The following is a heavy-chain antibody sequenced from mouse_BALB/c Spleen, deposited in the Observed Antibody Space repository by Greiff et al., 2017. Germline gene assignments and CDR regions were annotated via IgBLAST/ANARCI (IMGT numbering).Heavy chain of an antibody. V-gene: IGHV5-12-1*01. CDR3: ARHNFAY. CDR1: GFAFSSYD. CDR2: ISSGGGST. J-gene: IGHJ3*01. Sequence: EVNLVESGGGLVKPGGSLKLSCAASGFAFSSYDMSWVRQTPEKRLEWVAYISSGGGSTYYPDTVKGRFTISRDNAKNTLYLQMSSLKSEDTAMYYCARHNFAYWGQGTLVTVSA.